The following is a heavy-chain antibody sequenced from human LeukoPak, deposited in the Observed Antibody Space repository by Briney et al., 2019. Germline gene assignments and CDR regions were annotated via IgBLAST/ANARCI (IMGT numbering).Heavy chain of an antibody. CDR2: ISGGGGTT. J-gene: IGHJ3*01. D-gene: IGHD3-9*01. V-gene: IGHV3-23*01. Sequence: GSLRLSCAASEFSFSGYAMSWVRQAPGEGLEWVSAISGGGGTTYYADSVKGRFTISRDNSKNTLYLQMNSLRAEDTAIYYCAKGLRHFDWQNAFDVWGQGTMVTVSS. CDR3: AKGLRHFDWQNAFDV. CDR1: EFSFSGYA.